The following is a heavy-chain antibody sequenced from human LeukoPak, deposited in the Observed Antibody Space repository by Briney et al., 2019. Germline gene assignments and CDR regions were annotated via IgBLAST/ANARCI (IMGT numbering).Heavy chain of an antibody. CDR2: INHSGST. CDR3: ARVYYDSTGYYYRTRYYFDF. D-gene: IGHD3-22*01. CDR1: GGSFSGYY. V-gene: IGHV4-34*01. J-gene: IGHJ4*02. Sequence: SETLSLTCAVYGGSFSGYYWSWIRQPPGKGLEWIGEINHSGSTNYNPSLKSRVTISVDTSKNQSSLKLSSVTAADTAVYYCARVYYDSTGYYYRTRYYFDFWGQGTLVTVSS.